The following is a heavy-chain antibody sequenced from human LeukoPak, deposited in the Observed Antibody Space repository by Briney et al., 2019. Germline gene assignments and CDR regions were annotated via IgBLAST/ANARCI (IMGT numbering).Heavy chain of an antibody. CDR3: AKDRRWELHGAFDI. CDR1: GFAFDDYA. V-gene: IGHV3-9*01. D-gene: IGHD1-26*01. Sequence: GGSLRLSYAASGFAFDDYAMHWVRQAPGKGLEWVSGISWNSGSIGYADSVKGRFTISRDNAKNSLYLQMNSLRAEDTALYYCAKDRRWELHGAFDIWGQGTMVTVSS. CDR2: ISWNSGSI. J-gene: IGHJ3*02.